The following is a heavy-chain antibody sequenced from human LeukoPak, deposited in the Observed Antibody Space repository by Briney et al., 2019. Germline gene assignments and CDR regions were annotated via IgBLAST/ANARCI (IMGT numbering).Heavy chain of an antibody. J-gene: IGHJ4*02. D-gene: IGHD6-13*01. CDR2: VLGGGGST. CDR1: GFSFNNNA. Sequence: GGSLRLSCEASGFSFNNNAMDWVRQAPGKGLEWVSGVLGGGGSTYYADSVKGRFTISRDNSKNTLYLQMTSLTAEGTAVYYCARERGSTNSYPLPIDSWAQGTLVTVSS. CDR3: ARERGSTNSYPLPIDS. V-gene: IGHV3-23*01.